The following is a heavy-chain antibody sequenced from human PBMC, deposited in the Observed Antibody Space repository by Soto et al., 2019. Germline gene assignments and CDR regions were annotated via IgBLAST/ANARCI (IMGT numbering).Heavy chain of an antibody. CDR3: VKPRSHYSDTSGSGFDH. CDR1: GGSISGSSYY. V-gene: IGHV4-39*02. J-gene: IGHJ4*02. CDR2: IYYSGAA. Sequence: SETLSLTCTVSGGSISGSSYYWGWIRQPPGKGLEWIGTIYYSGAAYYNPSLQSRVTISRDNVKNTLYLQMNNLTAADTAVYHCVKPRSHYSDTSGSGFDHWGQGTLVTVSS. D-gene: IGHD3-22*01.